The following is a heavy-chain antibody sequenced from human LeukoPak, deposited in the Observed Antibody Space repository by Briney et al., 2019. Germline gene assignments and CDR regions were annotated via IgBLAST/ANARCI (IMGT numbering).Heavy chain of an antibody. Sequence: PSETLSLTCTVSGGSMSSSTYYWGWIRQPPGKGLEWIGSMYYSGSTYFNPSLKSRVTISVDRSKNQFSLKLSSVTAADTAVYYCARDPAATPPMGAFDIWGQGTMVTVSS. CDR1: GGSMSSSTYY. V-gene: IGHV4-39*07. D-gene: IGHD3-10*01. J-gene: IGHJ3*02. CDR3: ARDPAATPPMGAFDI. CDR2: MYYSGST.